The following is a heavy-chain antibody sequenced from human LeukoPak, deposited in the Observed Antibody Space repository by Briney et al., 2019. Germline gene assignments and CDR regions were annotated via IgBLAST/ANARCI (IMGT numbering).Heavy chain of an antibody. D-gene: IGHD4-17*01. Sequence: SETLSLTCAVYGGSFSGYYWSWIRQPPGKGLEWIGEINHSGSTNYNPSLKSRVTISVDTSKNQFSLKLSSVTAADTAVYYCARADYGDYYFDYWGQGTLATVSS. CDR3: ARADYGDYYFDY. V-gene: IGHV4-34*01. J-gene: IGHJ4*02. CDR1: GGSFSGYY. CDR2: INHSGST.